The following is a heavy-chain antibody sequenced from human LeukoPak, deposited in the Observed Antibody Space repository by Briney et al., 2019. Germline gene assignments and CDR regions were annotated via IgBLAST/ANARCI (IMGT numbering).Heavy chain of an antibody. V-gene: IGHV4-34*01. CDR2: INHSGST. CDR3: ARSNY. CDR1: GGSFSGYY. J-gene: IGHJ4*02. Sequence: PSETLSLTCAVCGGSFSGYYWSWIRQPPGKGLEWIGEINHSGSTNYNPSLKSRVTISVDTSKNQFSLKLSSVTAADTAVYYCARSNYWGQGTLVTVSS.